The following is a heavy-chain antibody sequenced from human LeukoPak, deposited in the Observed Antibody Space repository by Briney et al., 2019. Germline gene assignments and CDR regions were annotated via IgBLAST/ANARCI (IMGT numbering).Heavy chain of an antibody. J-gene: IGHJ4*02. D-gene: IGHD3-22*01. CDR1: GFTFSSYE. Sequence: QPGGSLRLSCAASGFTFSSYEMNWVRQAPGKGLVWVSRINSDGTTTIYADAVKGRFTISRDNAKTTLYLQMNSLRAEDTAIYYCAREGVHDSSGYDVAYWGQGTLVTVSS. V-gene: IGHV3-74*01. CDR3: AREGVHDSSGYDVAY. CDR2: INSDGTTT.